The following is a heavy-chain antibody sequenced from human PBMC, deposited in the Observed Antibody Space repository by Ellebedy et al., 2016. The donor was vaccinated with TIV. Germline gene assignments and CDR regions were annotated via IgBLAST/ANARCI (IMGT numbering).Heavy chain of an antibody. D-gene: IGHD5-12*01. J-gene: IGHJ4*02. CDR3: ARGNSGYDAVYLDY. V-gene: IGHV3-30-3*01. CDR2: ISYDGSNK. Sequence: PGGSLRLSCAASGVTFSSYAMHWILQAPGKGLEWVTDISYDGSNKYYTDSVKGRFTISRDNSKNTLYLQMNSRRAEDTAVYYCARGNSGYDAVYLDYWGQGTLVTVSS. CDR1: GVTFSSYA.